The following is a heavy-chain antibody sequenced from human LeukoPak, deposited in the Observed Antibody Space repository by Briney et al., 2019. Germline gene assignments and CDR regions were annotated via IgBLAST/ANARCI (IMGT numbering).Heavy chain of an antibody. D-gene: IGHD3-22*01. J-gene: IGHJ5*02. CDR3: ARGVDSSGYYYVVWFDP. V-gene: IGHV1-8*01. CDR2: MNPNSGNT. Sequence: ASVSVSCTASGYTFTSYDINWVRQAAGQGLEWMGWMNPNSGNTGYAQKFQGRVTMTRNSSISTAYMELSSLRSEDTAVYYCARGVDSSGYYYVVWFDPWGQGTLVTVSS. CDR1: GYTFTSYD.